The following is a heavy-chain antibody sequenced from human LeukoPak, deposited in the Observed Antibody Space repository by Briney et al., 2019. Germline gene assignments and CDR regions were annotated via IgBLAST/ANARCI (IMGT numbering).Heavy chain of an antibody. CDR2: INQDGSEK. D-gene: IGHD1-26*01. CDR1: GFTFSRNW. CDR3: ARVGSGNFLGAFDV. V-gene: IGHV3-7*03. Sequence: GGSLRLSCAASGFTFSRNWMIWVRQAPGKRLEWVANINQDGSEKYYVDSVKGRFTISRDNAKNSLFLQMNSLRAEDTAVYYCARVGSGNFLGAFDVWGQGTMVTVSS. J-gene: IGHJ3*01.